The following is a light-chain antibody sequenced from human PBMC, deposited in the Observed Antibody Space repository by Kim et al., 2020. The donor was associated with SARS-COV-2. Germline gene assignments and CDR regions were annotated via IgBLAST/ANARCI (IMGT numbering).Light chain of an antibody. CDR3: QKYYSDPS. J-gene: IGKJ1*01. CDR1: QDISNY. V-gene: IGKV1-27*01. Sequence: SASVGDRVTITCRASQDISNYLAWYQEKLGKVPKLLIYAASTLQSGVPSRFSGTGSGTDFTLTISSLQPEDVATYYCQKYYSDPSFGQGTKVDIK. CDR2: AAS.